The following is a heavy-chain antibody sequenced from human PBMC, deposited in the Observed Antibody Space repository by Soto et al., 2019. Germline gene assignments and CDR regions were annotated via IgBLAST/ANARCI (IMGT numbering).Heavy chain of an antibody. Sequence: GGSLRLSCAASGFTFSSYAMSWVRQAPGKGLEWVSGIIGSGGSTYYADSVKGRFTISRDNSKNTLYLQMNSLRAEDTAVYYCAKDLSSNWYQAYFDYWGQGTLVTVSS. J-gene: IGHJ4*02. CDR2: IIGSGGST. CDR1: GFTFSSYA. V-gene: IGHV3-23*01. D-gene: IGHD6-13*01. CDR3: AKDLSSNWYQAYFDY.